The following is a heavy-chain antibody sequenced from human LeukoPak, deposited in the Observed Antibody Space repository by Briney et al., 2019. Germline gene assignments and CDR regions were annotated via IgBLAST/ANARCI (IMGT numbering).Heavy chain of an antibody. CDR3: ARASSGSHGDY. D-gene: IGHD1-26*01. Sequence: GGSLRLSCVASGFTFSTYWMHWVRQAPGKGLGWVSRINTDGSSTNYADSVEGRFTISRDNAKNTLYLQMNSLTAEDTAVYYCARASSGSHGDYWGQGTLVTVSS. CDR2: INTDGSST. CDR1: GFTFSTYW. V-gene: IGHV3-74*01. J-gene: IGHJ4*02.